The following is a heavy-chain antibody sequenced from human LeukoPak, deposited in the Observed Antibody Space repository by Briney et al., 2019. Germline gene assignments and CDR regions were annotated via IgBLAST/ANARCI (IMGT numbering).Heavy chain of an antibody. Sequence: GASLRLSCAASGFTFSSYAMSWVRQAPGKGLERVSAISGSGGSTYYADSVKGRFTISRDNSKNTLYLQMNSLRAEDTAVYYCAKYCSGGSCYWYYYYGMDVWGQGTTVTVSS. CDR2: ISGSGGST. CDR3: AKYCSGGSCYWYYYYGMDV. J-gene: IGHJ6*02. D-gene: IGHD2-15*01. CDR1: GFTFSSYA. V-gene: IGHV3-23*01.